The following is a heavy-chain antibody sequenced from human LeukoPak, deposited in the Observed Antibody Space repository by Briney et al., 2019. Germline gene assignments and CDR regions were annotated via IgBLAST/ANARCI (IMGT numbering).Heavy chain of an antibody. V-gene: IGHV4-59*08. J-gene: IGHJ5*02. CDR2: IYYSGST. CDR3: ARQNPRYGDYLRWFDP. D-gene: IGHD4-17*01. Sequence: NPSEALSLTCTVSGGSISSYYWSWIRQPPGKGLEWIGYIYYSGSTNYNPSLKSRVTISVDTSKNQFSLKLSSVTAADTAVYYCARQNPRYGDYLRWFDPWGQGTLVTVSS. CDR1: GGSISSYY.